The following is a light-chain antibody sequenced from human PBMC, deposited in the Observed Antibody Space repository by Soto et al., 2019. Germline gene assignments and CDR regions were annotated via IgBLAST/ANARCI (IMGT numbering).Light chain of an antibody. CDR2: DVS. CDR1: SSDVGGYNY. V-gene: IGLV2-14*01. J-gene: IGLJ1*01. Sequence: QSVLTQPASVSGSLGQSIAISCTETSSDVGGYNYVSWYQQHPGKAPKLMVYDVSNRPSGVSNRFSGSKSGNTASLTISGLQAEDEADYYCSSYTSSSTYVFGTGTKVTV. CDR3: SSYTSSSTYV.